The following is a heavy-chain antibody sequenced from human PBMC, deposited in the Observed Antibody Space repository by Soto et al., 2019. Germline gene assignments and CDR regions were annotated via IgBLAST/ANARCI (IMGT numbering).Heavy chain of an antibody. CDR1: GGTFSSYA. CDR2: IIPIFGTA. Sequence: ASVKVSCKASGGTFSSYAISWVRQAPGQGLEWMGGIIPIFGTANYAQKFQGRVTITADESTSTAYMELSSLRSEDTAVYYCARPRYGEGDYYYYGMDVWGQGTTVTVSS. V-gene: IGHV1-69*13. D-gene: IGHD4-17*01. CDR3: ARPRYGEGDYYYYGMDV. J-gene: IGHJ6*02.